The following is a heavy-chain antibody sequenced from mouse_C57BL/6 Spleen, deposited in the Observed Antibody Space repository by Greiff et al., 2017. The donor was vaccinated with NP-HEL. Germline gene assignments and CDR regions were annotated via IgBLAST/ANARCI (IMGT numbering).Heavy chain of an antibody. CDR2: ISDGGSYT. D-gene: IGHD2-4*01. Sequence: DVKLVESGGGLVKPGGSLKLSCAASGFTFSSYAMSWVRQTPEKRLEWVATISDGGSYTYYPDNVKGRFTISRDNAKNNLYLQMSHLKSEDTAMYYCARDKRYDYDAWFAYWGQGTLVTVSA. CDR1: GFTFSSYA. V-gene: IGHV5-4*01. CDR3: ARDKRYDYDAWFAY. J-gene: IGHJ3*01.